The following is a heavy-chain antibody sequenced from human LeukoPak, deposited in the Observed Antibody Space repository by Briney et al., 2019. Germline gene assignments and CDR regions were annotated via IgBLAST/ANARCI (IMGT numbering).Heavy chain of an antibody. CDR2: ISAYNGNT. D-gene: IGHD3-10*01. Sequence: GASVKVSCKASGYTFTSYGISWVRQAPGQGLEWMGWISAYNGNTNYAQKLQGRVTMTEDTSTDTAYMELSSLRSEDTAVYYCATLRVSLGVRGVGTNRDGMDVWGQGTTVTVSS. CDR3: ATLRVSLGVRGVGTNRDGMDV. J-gene: IGHJ6*02. CDR1: GYTFTSYG. V-gene: IGHV1-18*01.